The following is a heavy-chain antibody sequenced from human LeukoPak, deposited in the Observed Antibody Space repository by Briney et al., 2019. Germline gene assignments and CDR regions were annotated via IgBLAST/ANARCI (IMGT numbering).Heavy chain of an antibody. D-gene: IGHD3-16*01. Sequence: PGGSLRLSCAASGFTFDDYAMHWVRQAPGKGLEWVSGISWNSGSIGYADSVKGRFTISRDNAKNSLYLQMSSLRAEDTALYYCARDRGVFPRGMDVWGQGTTVTVSS. J-gene: IGHJ6*02. CDR1: GFTFDDYA. CDR3: ARDRGVFPRGMDV. V-gene: IGHV3-9*01. CDR2: ISWNSGSI.